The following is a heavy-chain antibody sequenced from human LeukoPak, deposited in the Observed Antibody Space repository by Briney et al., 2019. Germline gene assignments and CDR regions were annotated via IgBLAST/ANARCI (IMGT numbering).Heavy chain of an antibody. J-gene: IGHJ4*02. CDR1: GFTVSSNY. CDR3: ARVTGGYNLVDY. V-gene: IGHV3-66*01. CDR2: IYSGGNA. Sequence: GGSLRLSCAASGFTVSSNYMNWVRQAPGKGLEWVSVIYSGGNAYYADSVKGRFIISRDNSKNTLYLQMNSLRAEDTAVYYCARVTGGYNLVDYWGQGTLVTVSS. D-gene: IGHD5-24*01.